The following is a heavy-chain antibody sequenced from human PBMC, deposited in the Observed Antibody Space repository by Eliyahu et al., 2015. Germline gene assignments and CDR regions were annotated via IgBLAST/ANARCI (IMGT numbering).Heavy chain of an antibody. CDR3: VRLGGSIRCSGGSCSHDYFGS. CDR2: IHETGT. Sequence: QVRLQQWGAGLLKPSETLSLTCAVYGSSFTGFSWTWVRQPPGKGLEWIGEIHETGTKYNPSLKSRTTISFDTSKNQLSLKLTSITAADTAVYFCVRLGGSIRCSGGSCSHDYFGSWGQGDLVTVSS. J-gene: IGHJ4*02. CDR1: GSSFTGFS. V-gene: IGHV4-34*02. D-gene: IGHD2-15*01.